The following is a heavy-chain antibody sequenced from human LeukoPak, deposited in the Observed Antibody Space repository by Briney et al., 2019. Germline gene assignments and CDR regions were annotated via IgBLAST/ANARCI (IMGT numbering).Heavy chain of an antibody. CDR1: GFTFSDYW. CDR3: ARDLVGITSGYFYY. CDR2: ISSDESIT. Sequence: PGRSLRLSCAASGFTFSDYWMHWVRQAPGKGLVWVSRISSDESITTYADSVKGRFTISRDNAKNTLYLQMNSLRAEDTAVYYCARDLVGITSGYFYYWGQGTLVTVSS. J-gene: IGHJ4*02. V-gene: IGHV3-74*01. D-gene: IGHD3-22*01.